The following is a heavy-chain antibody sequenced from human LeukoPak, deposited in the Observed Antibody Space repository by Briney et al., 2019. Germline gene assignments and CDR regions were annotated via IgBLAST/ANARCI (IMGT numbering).Heavy chain of an antibody. D-gene: IGHD1-1*01. CDR2: IYHSGST. CDR3: ARPRNDIYWYFDL. CDR1: GGSISSGGYY. V-gene: IGHV4-30-2*01. J-gene: IGHJ2*01. Sequence: SETLSLTCTVSGGSISSGGYYWSWIRQPPGKGLEWIGYIYHSGSTYYNPSLKSRVTISVDTSKNQFSLKLSSVTAADTAVYYCARPRNDIYWYFDLWGRGTLVTVSS.